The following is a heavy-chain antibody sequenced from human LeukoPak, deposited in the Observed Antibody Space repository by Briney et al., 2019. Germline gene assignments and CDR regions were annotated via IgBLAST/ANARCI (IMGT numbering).Heavy chain of an antibody. CDR3: ARDMGGFTMSNWFDP. V-gene: IGHV3-23*01. J-gene: IGHJ5*02. CDR1: RFTFSSYA. Sequence: TGGSLRLSCAASRFTFSSYAMSWVRQAPGKGLEWVSAISGSGGSTYYADSVKGRFTISRDNSKNTLYLQMNSLRAEDTAVYYCARDMGGFTMSNWFDPWGQGTLVTVSS. CDR2: ISGSGGST. D-gene: IGHD3-22*01.